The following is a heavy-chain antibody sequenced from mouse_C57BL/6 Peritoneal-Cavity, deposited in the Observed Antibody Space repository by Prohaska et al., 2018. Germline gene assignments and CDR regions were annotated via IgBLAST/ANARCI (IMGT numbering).Heavy chain of an antibody. V-gene: IGHV9-2*01. CDR2: INTYSGEP. CDR1: VYTFTAFP. CDR3: ARTDYFDY. J-gene: IGHJ2*01. Sequence: QIQFVQSGPELKKPGETVQISCKASVYTFTAFPMHWVKQAPGKCFKWMGWINTYSGEPTYADDFKGRFACSLETSASTAYLQINNLKNEDTATYFCARTDYFDYWGQGTTLTVSS.